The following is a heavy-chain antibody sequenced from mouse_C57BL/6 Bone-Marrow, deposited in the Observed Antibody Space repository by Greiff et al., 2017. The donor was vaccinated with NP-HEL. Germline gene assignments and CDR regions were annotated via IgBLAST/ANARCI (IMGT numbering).Heavy chain of an antibody. CDR1: GFTFSDYY. V-gene: IGHV5-12*01. CDR2: ISNGGGST. J-gene: IGHJ1*03. D-gene: IGHD1-1*01. CDR3: ARTTVVAYWYFDV. Sequence: EVQGVESGGGLVQPGGSLKLSCAASGFTFSDYYMYWVRQTPEKRLEWVAYISNGGGSTYYPDTVKGRFTISRDNAKNTLYLQMSRLKSEDTAMYYCARTTVVAYWYFDVWGTGTTVTVSS.